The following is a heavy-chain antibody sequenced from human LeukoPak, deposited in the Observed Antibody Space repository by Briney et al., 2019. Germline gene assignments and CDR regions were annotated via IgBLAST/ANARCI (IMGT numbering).Heavy chain of an antibody. D-gene: IGHD3-10*01. CDR2: INPKSGGT. J-gene: IGHJ4*02. CDR1: GYTFTGYS. Sequence: ASVKVSCKASGYTFTGYSIHWVRQAPGQGLEWMGWINPKSGGTNYAQKFQGRLTMARDTSISTAYMELSRLTSDDTAVYFCARETFYSSGNVYNRIVYWGQGTLVTVSS. V-gene: IGHV1-2*02. CDR3: ARETFYSSGNVYNRIVY.